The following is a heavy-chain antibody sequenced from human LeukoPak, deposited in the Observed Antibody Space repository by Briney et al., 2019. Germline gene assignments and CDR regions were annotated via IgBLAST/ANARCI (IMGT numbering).Heavy chain of an antibody. Sequence: ASVKVSCKASGYTFTGYDLHWVRQAPGQGLEWMGWIHPASGGTNYAQKLQGRVTMTRDTSVSTAYMELSSLRSDDTAVYYCARLAAVPGWGQGTLVIVSS. V-gene: IGHV1-2*02. CDR1: GYTFTGYD. CDR3: ARLAAVPG. D-gene: IGHD6-19*01. J-gene: IGHJ1*01. CDR2: IHPASGGT.